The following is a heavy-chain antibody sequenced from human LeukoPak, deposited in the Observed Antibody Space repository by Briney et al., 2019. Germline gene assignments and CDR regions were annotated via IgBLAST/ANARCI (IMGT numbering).Heavy chain of an antibody. V-gene: IGHV3-9*01. CDR2: ISWNSGSI. Sequence: GRSLRLSCAASGFAFDDYAMHWVRHAPGKGLKWVSGISWNSGSIGYADSVKGRFTISRDNAKNSLYLQMNSLRAEDTALYYCAKDRQWELLNGMDVWGQGTTVTVSS. CDR1: GFAFDDYA. J-gene: IGHJ6*02. CDR3: AKDRQWELLNGMDV. D-gene: IGHD1-26*01.